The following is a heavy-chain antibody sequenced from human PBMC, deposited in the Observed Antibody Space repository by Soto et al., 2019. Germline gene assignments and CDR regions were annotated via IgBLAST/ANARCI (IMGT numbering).Heavy chain of an antibody. D-gene: IGHD2-2*01. J-gene: IGHJ5*02. CDR3: ARGSEYKLISAWGWFDP. CDR1: GYTFTSYD. V-gene: IGHV1-8*01. CDR2: MNPNSGNT. Sequence: ASVKVSCKASGYTFTSYDINWVRQATGQGLEWMGWMNPNSGNTGYAQKFQGRVTMTRNTSISTAYMELSSLRSEDTAVYYCARGSEYKLISAWGWFDPWGQGNLVTVSS.